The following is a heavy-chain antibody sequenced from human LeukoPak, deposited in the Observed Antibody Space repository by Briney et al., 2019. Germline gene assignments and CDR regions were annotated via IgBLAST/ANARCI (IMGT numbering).Heavy chain of an antibody. CDR2: MYYSGIT. J-gene: IGHJ4*02. CDR1: GGSISTFY. V-gene: IGHV4-59*01. CDR3: VAEKGGTMNY. D-gene: IGHD2-15*01. Sequence: KPSETLSLTCTVSGGSISTFYWTWIRQPPGKGLEWIGYMYYSGITKYNPSLKSRVSISVDTSRSQFSLSLSSMTVADTAVYYCVAEKGGTMNYRGQGTLVTVSS.